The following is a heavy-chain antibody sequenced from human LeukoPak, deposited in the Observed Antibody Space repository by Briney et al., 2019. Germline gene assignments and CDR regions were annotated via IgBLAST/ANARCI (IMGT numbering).Heavy chain of an antibody. Sequence: SETLSLTCAVYGGSFSGYYWSWIRQPPGKGLEWIGEINHSGSTNYNPSLKSRVTISVDTSKNQFSLKLSSVTAADTAVYYCARDPYSGYDNFDYWGQGTLVTDSS. D-gene: IGHD5-12*01. CDR1: GGSFSGYY. CDR2: INHSGST. V-gene: IGHV4-34*01. J-gene: IGHJ4*02. CDR3: ARDPYSGYDNFDY.